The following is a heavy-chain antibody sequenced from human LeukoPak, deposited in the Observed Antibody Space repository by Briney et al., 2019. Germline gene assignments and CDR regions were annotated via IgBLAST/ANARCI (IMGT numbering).Heavy chain of an antibody. J-gene: IGHJ2*01. CDR2: IGTAGDP. CDR3: ARMSYCSSTSCEDWYFDL. Sequence: GGSLRLSCAASGFTFSSYDMHWVRQATGKGLEWVSAIGTAGDPYYPGSVKGRFTISRENAKNSLYLQMNSLRAGDTAVYYCARMSYCSSTSCEDWYFDLWGRGTLVTVSS. D-gene: IGHD2-2*01. V-gene: IGHV3-13*05. CDR1: GFTFSSYD.